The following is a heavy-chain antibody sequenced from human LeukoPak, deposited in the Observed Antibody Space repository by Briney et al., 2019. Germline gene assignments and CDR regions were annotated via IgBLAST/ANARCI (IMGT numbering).Heavy chain of an antibody. D-gene: IGHD3-3*01. CDR3: AKAEIFGVVIDS. CDR2: ISSSGSTI. Sequence: PGGSLRLSCAASGFTFSDYYMSWIRQAPGKGLEWVSYISSSGSTIYYADSVKGRFTISRDNAKNSLYLQMNSLRAEDTAVYYCAKAEIFGVVIDSWGQGTLVTVSS. V-gene: IGHV3-11*01. CDR1: GFTFSDYY. J-gene: IGHJ4*02.